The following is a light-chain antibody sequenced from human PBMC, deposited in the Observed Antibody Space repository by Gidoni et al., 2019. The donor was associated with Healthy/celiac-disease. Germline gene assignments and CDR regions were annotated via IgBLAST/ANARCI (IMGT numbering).Light chain of an antibody. CDR3: MQALQTPRT. CDR2: LGS. V-gene: IGKV2-28*01. CDR1: QSLLHSNGYNY. Sequence: DIVMPQFPLSMPVTPGEPASISCRPSQSLLHSNGYNYLDWYLQKPGQSPQLLIYLGSNRASGVPDRFSGSGSGTDFTLKISKVEAEDVGVYYCMQALQTPRTFGPGTKVDIK. J-gene: IGKJ3*01.